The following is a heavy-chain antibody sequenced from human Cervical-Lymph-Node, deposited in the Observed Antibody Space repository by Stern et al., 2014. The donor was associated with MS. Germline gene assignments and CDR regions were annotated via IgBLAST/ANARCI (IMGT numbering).Heavy chain of an antibody. J-gene: IGHJ4*02. CDR2: ITPMFVTP. V-gene: IGHV1-69*01. Sequence: EQLVQSEAELKQPGSSVKVSYKASGVTFSSLSVSWVRRAPGHGLQWLGGITPMFVTPHYVQLFQARLKIFADDSTQTVYIILSGLKSEDTAVYYCARDQAGIAAHWGQGTLITVSS. CDR1: GVTFSSLS. CDR3: ARDQAGIAAH. D-gene: IGHD6-13*01.